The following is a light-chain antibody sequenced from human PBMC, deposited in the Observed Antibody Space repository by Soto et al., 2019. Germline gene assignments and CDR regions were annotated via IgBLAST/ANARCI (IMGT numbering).Light chain of an antibody. J-gene: IGKJ1*01. CDR2: GAS. V-gene: IGKV3-15*01. CDR3: QQYNNWPRT. CDR1: QSVSSN. Sequence: EIVMTQSPATLSVSPGERATLSCRAGQSVSSNLAWYQQKPGQAPRLLIYGASTRATGIPARFSGSGSGTEFTLTISSLQSEDFGVYYCQQYNNWPRTFGQGNKVQI.